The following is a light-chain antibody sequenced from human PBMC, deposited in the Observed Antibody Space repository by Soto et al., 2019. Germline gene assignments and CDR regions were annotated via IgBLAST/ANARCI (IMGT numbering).Light chain of an antibody. J-gene: IGKJ1*01. CDR2: FAS. CDR1: QGISNY. V-gene: IGKV1-17*03. Sequence: DIQMTQSPSAMSASVGDGVTITGRARQGISNYLAWFQQHPGKVPKRLIYFASSLQSGVTSRFRGSRSRPQFNLTISGQKPEDFATYFCIQYSSYPYTCRQGTQV. CDR3: IQYSSYPYT.